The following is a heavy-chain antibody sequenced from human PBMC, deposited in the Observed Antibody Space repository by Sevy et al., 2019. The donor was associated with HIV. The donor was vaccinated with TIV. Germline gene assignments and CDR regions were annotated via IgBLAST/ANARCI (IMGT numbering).Heavy chain of an antibody. D-gene: IGHD6-6*01. J-gene: IGHJ4*02. V-gene: IGHV3-30*18. CDR2: ISYDGNNR. CDR1: GFTFSDHG. Sequence: GGSLRLSCAASGFTFSDHGMHWVRQAPGKGLDWVAAISYDGNNRYYADSVKGRFTISRDNSKNTLYLQMDSVRPEDTALYYCAKASIAAPPRGSDYFDYWGQGTLVTVSS. CDR3: AKASIAAPPRGSDYFDY.